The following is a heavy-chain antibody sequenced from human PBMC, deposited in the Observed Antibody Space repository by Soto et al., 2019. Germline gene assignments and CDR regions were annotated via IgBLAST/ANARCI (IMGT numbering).Heavy chain of an antibody. J-gene: IGHJ5*02. D-gene: IGHD6-13*01. CDR2: INPSGGST. CDR3: ARETAAAFDP. Sequence: ASVKVSCKASGYTFTSYYMHWVRQAPGQGLEWMGIINPSGGSTNYAQKFQGWVTMTRDTSISTAYMELSRLRSDDTAVYYCARETAAAFDPWGQGTLVTVSS. V-gene: IGHV1-2*04. CDR1: GYTFTSYY.